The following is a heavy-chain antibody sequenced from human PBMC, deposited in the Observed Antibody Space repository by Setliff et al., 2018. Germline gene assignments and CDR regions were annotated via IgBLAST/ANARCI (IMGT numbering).Heavy chain of an antibody. J-gene: IGHJ3*02. V-gene: IGHV3-73*01. Sequence: GESLKISCAASGFSFSGSAVYWVRQASVKGLEWIGRIRGRTDNYATAYAGSVRGRFTISRDDSKNTAYLQMNSLKTEDTAVYYCTFARDGYDVFDIWGQGTMVT. CDR2: IRGRTDNYAT. CDR1: GFSFSGSA. D-gene: IGHD5-18*01. CDR3: TFARDGYDVFDI.